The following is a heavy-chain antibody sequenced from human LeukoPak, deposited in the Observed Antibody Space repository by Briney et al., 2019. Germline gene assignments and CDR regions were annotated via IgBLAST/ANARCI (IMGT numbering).Heavy chain of an antibody. V-gene: IGHV3-23*01. CDR2: ISGSSACI. J-gene: IGHJ4*02. Sequence: GGSLRLSCASSGFSFSSYAMIWVRQAPGKGLELVSTISGSSACIFYADSVRGRFITSKDIPSNIVYLQMNSLRAEDTAVYYGAKGSRGNTNYYFYYWGQGTLVTVSS. D-gene: IGHD2-15*01. CDR3: AKGSRGNTNYYFYY. CDR1: GFSFSSYA.